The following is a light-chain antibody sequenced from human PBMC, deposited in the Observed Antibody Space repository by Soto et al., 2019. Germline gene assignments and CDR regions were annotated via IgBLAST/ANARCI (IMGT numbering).Light chain of an antibody. V-gene: IGLV2-14*02. CDR1: SNDVGRYNL. CDR2: EAT. J-gene: IGLJ1*01. CDR3: SSYAGSNKSV. Sequence: QSALTQPASVSGSPEQSITISCTGTSNDVGRYNLVSWYQQHPGKAPKVMIYEATKRPSGVPDRFSGSKSGNTASLTVSGLQPEDEADYYCSSYAGSNKSVFGTGTKLTVL.